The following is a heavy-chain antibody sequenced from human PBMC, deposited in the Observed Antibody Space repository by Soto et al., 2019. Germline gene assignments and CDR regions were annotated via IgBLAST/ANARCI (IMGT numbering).Heavy chain of an antibody. CDR1: GGDFNSYS. CDR3: ATDFGTSAPVAGFPH. V-gene: IGHV1-69*02. J-gene: IGHJ4*02. Sequence: QVQLEQSGAEVKKPGSSVKVSCKTSGGDFNSYSFTWVRQAPGQGLEWVGRILPTLRKTNYAQKVQDRIILSADRSTGTTYMELSRLRSEDTAIYYCATDFGTSAPVAGFPHWGQGTLVTVSS. D-gene: IGHD3-10*01. CDR2: ILPTLRKT.